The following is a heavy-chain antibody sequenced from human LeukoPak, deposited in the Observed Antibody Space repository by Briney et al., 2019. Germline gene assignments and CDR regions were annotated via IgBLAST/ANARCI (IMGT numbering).Heavy chain of an antibody. CDR3: ARGHNWKDY. Sequence: SETLSLTCSVSGCSISSLYWSWIRQPPGKGLEWIGYIYYTGSTNYNPSLKSRVTMFVDMSKNQVSLKLSSVTAADTAVYFCARGHNWKDYWGQGTLVTVSS. CDR1: GCSISSLY. D-gene: IGHD1-20*01. V-gene: IGHV4-59*12. CDR2: IYYTGST. J-gene: IGHJ4*02.